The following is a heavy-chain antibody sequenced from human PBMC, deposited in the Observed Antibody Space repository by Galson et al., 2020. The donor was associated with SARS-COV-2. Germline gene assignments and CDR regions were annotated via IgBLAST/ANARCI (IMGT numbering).Heavy chain of an antibody. J-gene: IGHJ5*01. CDR1: GDSVSSNSAA. Sequence: SETLSLTCAISGDSVSSNSAAWNWIRQSPSRGLEWLGRTFYRAKWFTNYADSMKSRLVVKSDPSRNEFSLQLLSATPEDTAMYYCVRDFGAAAGFNWFDSWGQGTLVTVSS. CDR3: VRDFGAAAGFNWFDS. V-gene: IGHV6-1*01. CDR2: TFYRAKWFT. D-gene: IGHD6-13*01.